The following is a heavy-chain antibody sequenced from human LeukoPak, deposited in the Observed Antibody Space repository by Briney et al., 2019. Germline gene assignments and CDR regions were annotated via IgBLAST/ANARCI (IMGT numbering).Heavy chain of an antibody. CDR2: IRGVGGST. V-gene: IGHV3-23*01. CDR3: AKGSYGSGTYGSFDY. J-gene: IGHJ4*02. CDR1: GFTFSSYG. Sequence: GGSLRLSCAASGFTFSSYGMSWVRQAPGKGLEWVSAIRGVGGSTYYADSVKGRFTISRDNSKNTLYLQMNSLRAEDTAVYYCAKGSYGSGTYGSFDYWGQGTLVTVSS. D-gene: IGHD3-10*01.